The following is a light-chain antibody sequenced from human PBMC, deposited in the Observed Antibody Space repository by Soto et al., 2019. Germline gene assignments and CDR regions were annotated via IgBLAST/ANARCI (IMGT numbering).Light chain of an antibody. CDR2: GAS. CDR3: QQYNNWPLT. V-gene: IGKV3-15*01. CDR1: QSVSSN. Sequence: EVVMSQSPATLSVSPGERATLSCRASQSVSSNLAWYRQKPGQAPRLLIYGASTRATGIPARFSGSGSGTEFTLTISSLQSEDVALYYCQQYNNWPLTFGGGTKVEIK. J-gene: IGKJ4*01.